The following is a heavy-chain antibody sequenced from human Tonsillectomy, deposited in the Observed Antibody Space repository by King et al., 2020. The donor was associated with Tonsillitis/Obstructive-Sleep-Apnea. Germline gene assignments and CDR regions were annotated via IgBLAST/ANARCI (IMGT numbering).Heavy chain of an antibody. Sequence: DVQLVQSGGGVVRPGGSLRLSCAASGFTFDDYGMSWVRQAPGKGLEWVSGIIWNGGSTGYADSVKGRFTSSRDNAKNSLYLQMNSLRAEDTALYYCARDPRYCSGGSCYSGWYFDLWGRGTLVTVSS. V-gene: IGHV3-20*04. J-gene: IGHJ2*01. CDR2: IIWNGGST. CDR1: GFTFDDYG. CDR3: ARDPRYCSGGSCYSGWYFDL. D-gene: IGHD2-15*01.